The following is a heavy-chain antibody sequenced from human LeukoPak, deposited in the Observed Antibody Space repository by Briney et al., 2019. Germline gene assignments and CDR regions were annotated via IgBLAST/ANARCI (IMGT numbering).Heavy chain of an antibody. J-gene: IGHJ4*02. CDR1: GGTFSSYA. Sequence: SVKVSCKASGGTFSSYAISWVRQAPGQGLEWMGGIIPIFGTANYAQKFQGRVTITADESTSTAYMELSSLRSEDTAVYYCARVGDILTGYRYWGQGTLVTVSS. CDR2: IIPIFGTA. D-gene: IGHD3-9*01. CDR3: ARVGDILTGYRY. V-gene: IGHV1-69*13.